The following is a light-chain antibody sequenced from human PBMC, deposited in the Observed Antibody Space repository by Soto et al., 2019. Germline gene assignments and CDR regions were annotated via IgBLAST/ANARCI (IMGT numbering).Light chain of an antibody. Sequence: EIVLTESPATLSLSPGERGTLSCRASQSVSSHLAWYQQKPGQAPRLLIYDASKRPTGIPARFSGSGSGTDFTLTINSLQADDFATYYCQQHNSFSITFGQGTRLEIK. CDR1: QSVSSH. CDR3: QQHNSFSIT. CDR2: DAS. V-gene: IGKV3-11*01. J-gene: IGKJ5*01.